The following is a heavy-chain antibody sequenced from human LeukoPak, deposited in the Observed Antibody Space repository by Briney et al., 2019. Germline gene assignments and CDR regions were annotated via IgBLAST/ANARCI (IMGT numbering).Heavy chain of an antibody. D-gene: IGHD3-10*01. CDR1: GFTVSSNY. CDR3: ARAFYGSGSYMSYYYYGMDV. J-gene: IGHJ6*02. V-gene: IGHV3-53*01. CDR2: IYSGGST. Sequence: GGSLRLSCAASGFTVSSNYMSWVRQAPGKGLEWVSVIYSGGSTYYADSVKGRFTISRDNAKNSLYLQMNSLRAEDTAVYYCARAFYGSGSYMSYYYYGMDVWGQGTTVTVSS.